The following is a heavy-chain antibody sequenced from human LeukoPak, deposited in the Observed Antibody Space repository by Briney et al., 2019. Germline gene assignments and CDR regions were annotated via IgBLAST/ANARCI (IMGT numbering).Heavy chain of an antibody. CDR1: GYTFTVYY. V-gene: IGHV1-2*02. CDR2: INPNSGGT. CDR3: ARGLRFLEWLLDYYYGMDV. D-gene: IGHD3-3*01. Sequence: ASVKVSCTASGYTFTVYYMHWVRPAPGQGLEWMGWINPNSGGTNYAQKFQGRVTMTRDTSISTAYMELSRLRSDDTAVYYCARGLRFLEWLLDYYYGMDVWGQGTTVTVSS. J-gene: IGHJ6*02.